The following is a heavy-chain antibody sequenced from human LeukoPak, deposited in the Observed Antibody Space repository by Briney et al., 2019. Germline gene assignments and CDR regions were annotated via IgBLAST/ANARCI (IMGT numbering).Heavy chain of an antibody. CDR1: GGSISSYY. V-gene: IGHV3-7*04. Sequence: PSETLSLTCTVSGGSISSYYWSWVRQAPGKGLEWVANIKQDGSEKYYVDSVKGRFTISRDNAKNSLYLQMNSLRAEDTAVYYCARDEYWGQGTLVTVSS. J-gene: IGHJ4*02. CDR2: IKQDGSEK. CDR3: ARDEY.